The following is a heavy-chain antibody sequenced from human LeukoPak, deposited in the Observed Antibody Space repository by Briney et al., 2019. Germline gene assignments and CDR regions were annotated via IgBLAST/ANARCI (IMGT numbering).Heavy chain of an antibody. J-gene: IGHJ4*02. CDR1: GFTFSSYG. Sequence: HAGGSLRLSCAASGFTFSSYGMHWVRQAPGKGLEWVAFIRYDGSNKYYADSVKGRFTISRDNSKNTLYLQMNSLRAEDTAVYYCAKDRFIAAAVPPGYFDYWGQGTLVTVSS. D-gene: IGHD6-13*01. CDR2: IRYDGSNK. V-gene: IGHV3-30*02. CDR3: AKDRFIAAAVPPGYFDY.